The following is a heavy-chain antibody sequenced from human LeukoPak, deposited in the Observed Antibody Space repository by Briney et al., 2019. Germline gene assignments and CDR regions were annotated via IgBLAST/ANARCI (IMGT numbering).Heavy chain of an antibody. D-gene: IGHD6-13*01. V-gene: IGHV3-30*18. CDR2: ISYDGSNK. CDR3: ANRMWQQLFTFDY. J-gene: IGHJ4*02. CDR1: GFTFSSYG. Sequence: GRSLRLSCAASGFTFSSYGMHWVRQAPGKGLEWVAVISYDGSNKYYADSVKGRFTISRDNSKNTLYLQMNSLRAEDTAVYYCANRMWQQLFTFDYWGQGTLVTVSS.